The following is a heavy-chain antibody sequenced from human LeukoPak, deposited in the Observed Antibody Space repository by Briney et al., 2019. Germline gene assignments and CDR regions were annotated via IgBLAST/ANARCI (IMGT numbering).Heavy chain of an antibody. CDR3: ARDRSGSYGGFDY. V-gene: IGHV4-38-2*02. D-gene: IGHD1-26*01. Sequence: SETLSLTCTVSGYSISSGYYWGWIRQPPGKGLEWIGSIYHGGSTYYNPSLKSRVTISVDTSKNQFSLKLSSVTAADTAVYYCARDRSGSYGGFDYWGQGTLVTVSS. CDR2: IYHGGST. CDR1: GYSISSGYY. J-gene: IGHJ4*02.